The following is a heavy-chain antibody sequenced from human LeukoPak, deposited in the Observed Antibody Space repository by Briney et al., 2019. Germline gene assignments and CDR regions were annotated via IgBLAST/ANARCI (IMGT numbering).Heavy chain of an antibody. CDR3: ASRPFETTVVPWDFY. CDR1: GYSFTSYW. J-gene: IGHJ4*02. CDR2: IYPGDSDT. Sequence: GESLKISCKGSGYSFTSYWICWERQMPGKGLEWMGIIYPGDSDTRYSPSFQGQVTISADKSISTAYLQWSSLKASDTAMYYCASRPFETTVVPWDFYWGQGTQVTVSS. D-gene: IGHD4-23*01. V-gene: IGHV5-51*01.